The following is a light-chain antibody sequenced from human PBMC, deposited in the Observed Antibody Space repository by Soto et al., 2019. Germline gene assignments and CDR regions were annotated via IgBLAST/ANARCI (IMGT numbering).Light chain of an antibody. J-gene: IGKJ3*01. CDR2: KAS. CDR3: QQSYSTPFT. V-gene: IGKV1-5*03. CDR1: QTISSW. Sequence: DIQMTQSPSTLSGSVGDRVTITCRASQTISSWLAWYQQKPGKAPKLLIYKASTLKSGVPSRFSGSGSGTEFTLTISSLQPDDFATYYCQQSYSTPFTFGPGTKAGYK.